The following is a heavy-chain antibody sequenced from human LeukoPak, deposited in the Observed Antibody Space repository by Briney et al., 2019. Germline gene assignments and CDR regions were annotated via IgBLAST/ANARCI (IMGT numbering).Heavy chain of an antibody. Sequence: ASATVSCKASGYTFTSYYMHWVRQAPGQWLEWMGIINPSGASTRDAQKFQGRVTMTRDTSTRTVYMELSSRRSEDTAVYYCARDRGPSADSGIYYQYYFHYWGQGTLVTVSS. J-gene: IGHJ4*02. CDR3: ARDRGPSADSGIYYQYYFHY. V-gene: IGHV1-46*01. CDR1: GYTFTSYY. CDR2: INPSGAST. D-gene: IGHD3-10*01.